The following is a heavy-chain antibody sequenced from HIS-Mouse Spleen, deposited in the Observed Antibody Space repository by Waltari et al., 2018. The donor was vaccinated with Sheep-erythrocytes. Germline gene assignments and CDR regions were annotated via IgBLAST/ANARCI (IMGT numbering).Heavy chain of an antibody. CDR1: GFTFSSYR. Sequence: EVQLVESGGGLVKPGGSLRLSCAASGFTFSSYRMNWVRQAQGKGLGWVSSISSSSSYIYYADSVKGRFTISRDNAKNSLYLQMNSLRAEDTAVYYCARVASGATFDYWGQGTLVTVSS. D-gene: IGHD1-26*01. V-gene: IGHV3-21*01. CDR3: ARVASGATFDY. CDR2: ISSSSSYI. J-gene: IGHJ4*02.